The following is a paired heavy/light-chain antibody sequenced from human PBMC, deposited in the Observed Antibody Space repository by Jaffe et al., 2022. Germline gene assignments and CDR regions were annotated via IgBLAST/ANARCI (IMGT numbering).Heavy chain of an antibody. CDR1: GYNFPVYF. CDR2: VNPSGGRA. V-gene: IGHV1-46*01. Sequence: QVQLEQSGAEVKKPGASVKVSCKTSGYNFPVYFVHWVRQAPGQGLEWMGIVNPSGGRANYAQKFQGRITMTRDTSTSTVYMELSSLRVEDTAIYFCARALRGLQSRGAFDIWGPGTMVTVS. D-gene: IGHD4-4*01. CDR3: ARALRGLQSRGAFDI. J-gene: IGHJ3*02.
Light chain of an antibody. CDR3: SSYTRANTLSVV. CDR1: TSDVAGYDY. V-gene: IGLV2-14*03. Sequence: QSALTQPASVSGSPGQSITISCTATTSDVAGYDYVSWYQQHPGRAPKLMIYEVSNRPSGVSNRFSGSKSGNTASLTISGLQAEDEADYYCSSYTRANTLSVVFGGGTKLTVL. CDR2: EVS. J-gene: IGLJ2*01.